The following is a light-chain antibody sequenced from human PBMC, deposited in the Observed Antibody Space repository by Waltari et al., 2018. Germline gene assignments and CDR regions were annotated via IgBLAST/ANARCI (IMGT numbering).Light chain of an antibody. V-gene: IGLV2-8*01. CDR2: EVT. Sequence: QSVLTQPPSATGSPGQTVTIPCTGTNSDVGAHNHVPWYQQHPGKVPKLLIYEVTTRPSGVPDRFSGSKSGNTASLTVSGLQADDEADYYCSSYAHNNHFVFGTGTKVTVL. CDR3: SSYAHNNHFV. CDR1: NSDVGAHNH. J-gene: IGLJ1*01.